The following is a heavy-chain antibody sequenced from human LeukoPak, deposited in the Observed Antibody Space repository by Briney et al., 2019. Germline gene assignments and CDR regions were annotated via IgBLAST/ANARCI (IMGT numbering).Heavy chain of an antibody. CDR1: GYPFYIYG. J-gene: IGHJ4*02. Sequence: EASVKVSCKASGYPFYIYGLSWVRQAPGQGLEWMGQISGNGGATKYAQRFQGRVTMTTDTVTSTAYLELTSLTSDDTAVYYCARDVPDFWSGFDSWGQGTLVTVSP. CDR2: ISGNGGAT. D-gene: IGHD3-3*01. V-gene: IGHV1-18*01. CDR3: ARDVPDFWSGFDS.